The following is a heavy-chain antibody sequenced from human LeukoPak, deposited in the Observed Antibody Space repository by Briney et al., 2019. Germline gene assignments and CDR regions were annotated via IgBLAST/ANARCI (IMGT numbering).Heavy chain of an antibody. V-gene: IGHV3-11*06. Sequence: GGSLRLSCAASGFTFSDYYMSWIRQAPGKGLEWVSYISGGSTYTNYADSVKGRFTISRDNAKNSLYLQMNSLRAEDTAVYYCARGRRWEVDTAMVFNWFDPWGQGTLVTVSS. CDR2: ISGGSTYT. J-gene: IGHJ5*02. CDR3: ARGRRWEVDTAMVFNWFDP. D-gene: IGHD5-18*01. CDR1: GFTFSDYY.